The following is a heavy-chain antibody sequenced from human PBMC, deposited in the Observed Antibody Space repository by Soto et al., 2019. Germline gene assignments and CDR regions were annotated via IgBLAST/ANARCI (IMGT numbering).Heavy chain of an antibody. Sequence: QVQLVESGGGVVQPGRSLRLSCAASGFTFSSYGMHWVRQAPGKGLEWVAVIWYDGSNKYYADSVKGRFTISRDNSKNTLYLQMNSLRAEDTAVYYCARDWGIQAVAGTPGVSDYWGQGTLVTVSS. J-gene: IGHJ4*02. CDR2: IWYDGSNK. V-gene: IGHV3-33*01. CDR1: GFTFSSYG. D-gene: IGHD6-19*01. CDR3: ARDWGIQAVAGTPGVSDY.